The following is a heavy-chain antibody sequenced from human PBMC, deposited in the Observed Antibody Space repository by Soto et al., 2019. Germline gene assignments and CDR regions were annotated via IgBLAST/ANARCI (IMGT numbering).Heavy chain of an antibody. D-gene: IGHD3-16*02. CDR3: ARGQGSVTFFDY. J-gene: IGHJ4*02. Sequence: QVQLQQWGAGLLKPSETLSLTCAVYGGSFSGYYWSWIRQPPGKGLEWIGEINHSGSNNYNPSLKSRVTISVDTSKNQFSLKLSSVTAADTAVYYCARGQGSVTFFDYWGQGTLVTVSS. CDR1: GGSFSGYY. V-gene: IGHV4-34*01. CDR2: INHSGSN.